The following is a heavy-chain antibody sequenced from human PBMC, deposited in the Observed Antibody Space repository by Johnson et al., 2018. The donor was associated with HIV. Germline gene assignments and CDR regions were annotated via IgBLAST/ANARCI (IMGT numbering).Heavy chain of an antibody. V-gene: IGHV3-30*03. D-gene: IGHD3-3*01. CDR3: ARAYYNFWSGYAFDI. Sequence: VQLLESGGGLVQPGGSLRLSCAASGFTVSSYYMSWVRQAPGKGLEWVAVISYDGSNKYYVDSVKGRFTIYRDNAKNSLYLQMNSLRADDTAVYYCARAYYNFWSGYAFDIWGQGTMVTVSS. J-gene: IGHJ3*02. CDR2: ISYDGSNK. CDR1: GFTVSSYY.